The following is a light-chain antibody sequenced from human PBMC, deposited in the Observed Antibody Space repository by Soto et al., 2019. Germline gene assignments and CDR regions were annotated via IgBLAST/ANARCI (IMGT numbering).Light chain of an antibody. Sequence: QSVLTQPPSASGTPGQRVTISCSGSSSNIGSNNVNWYQQLPGTAPKLLIYSNNQRPSGVPDRFSGSKSGTSASLAISGLQSEDEADYDCAAWDDSLNGWVFGGGTKLTVL. CDR3: AAWDDSLNGWV. V-gene: IGLV1-44*01. CDR2: SNN. CDR1: SSNIGSNN. J-gene: IGLJ3*02.